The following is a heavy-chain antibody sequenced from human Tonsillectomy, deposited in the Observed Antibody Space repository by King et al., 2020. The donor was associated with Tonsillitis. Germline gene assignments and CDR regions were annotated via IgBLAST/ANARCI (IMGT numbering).Heavy chain of an antibody. J-gene: IGHJ5*02. V-gene: IGHV1-2*02. Sequence: QLVQSGAEVKKPGASVKVSCKASGYTFTGYYMHWVRQAPGQGLEWMGWINPNSGGTNYAQKFQGRVTMTRDTSISTAYMELSRLKSDDTAVYYCASAYYDFWSPGVGWFDPWGQGTLVTVSS. CDR2: INPNSGGT. CDR3: ASAYYDFWSPGVGWFDP. CDR1: GYTFTGYY. D-gene: IGHD3-3*01.